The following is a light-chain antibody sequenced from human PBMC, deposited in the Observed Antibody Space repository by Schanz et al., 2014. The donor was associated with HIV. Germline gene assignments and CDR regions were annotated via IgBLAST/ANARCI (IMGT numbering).Light chain of an antibody. CDR1: QDIRND. CDR2: AAS. CDR3: QQSYTKPLT. Sequence: AIQMTQSPSSLSASVGDRVTITCRASQDIRNDLGWYQQKPGKAPKLLIYAASSLQTGVPSRFSGSGYGTLFTLSIRSLQPEDFGYYYCQQSYTKPLTFGGGTKVEIK. J-gene: IGKJ4*01. V-gene: IGKV1-6*01.